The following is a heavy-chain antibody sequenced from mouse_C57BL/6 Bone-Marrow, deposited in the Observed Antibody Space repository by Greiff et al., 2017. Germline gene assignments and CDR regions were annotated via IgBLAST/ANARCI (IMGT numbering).Heavy chain of an antibody. CDR2: ISSGGDYI. D-gene: IGHD2-4*01. CDR1: GFTFSSYA. V-gene: IGHV5-9-1*02. J-gene: IGHJ3*01. CDR3: TREQNYDYADGPSWCAY. Sequence: EVKLVESGEGLVKPGGSLKLSCAASGFTFSSYAMSWVRQTPEKRLEWVAYISSGGDYIYYADTVKGRFTISRDNARNTLYLQMSSLKSEDTAMYYCTREQNYDYADGPSWCAYSGQRTLGTVS.